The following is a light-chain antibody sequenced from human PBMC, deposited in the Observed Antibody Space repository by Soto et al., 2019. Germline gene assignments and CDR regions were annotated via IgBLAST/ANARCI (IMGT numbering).Light chain of an antibody. V-gene: IGLV2-8*01. Sequence: QSVLTQPPSASGSPGQSVTISCSGTNSDVGGYNYVSWYQLHPDRAPKVMIYEVTKRPSGVPDRFSGSKSGNTASLTVSGLQAEDEGDYYCSSYAGSNTVILGGGTKVTVL. CDR2: EVT. CDR1: NSDVGGYNY. J-gene: IGLJ2*01. CDR3: SSYAGSNTVI.